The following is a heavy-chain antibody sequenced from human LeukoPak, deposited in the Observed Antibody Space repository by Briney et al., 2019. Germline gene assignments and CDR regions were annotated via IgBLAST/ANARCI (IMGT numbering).Heavy chain of an antibody. CDR1: GGSISNGGYY. Sequence: KPSGTLSLTCTVSGGSISNGGYYWSWIRQHPEKGLEWLGHIYYSGNAYYNPSLKSRVFISIDTSKNEFSLNLTSVTAADTAVYYCAGVDNYVDPWGQGTLVTVSS. V-gene: IGHV4-31*03. J-gene: IGHJ5*02. CDR2: IYYSGNA. D-gene: IGHD1-1*01. CDR3: AGVDNYVDP.